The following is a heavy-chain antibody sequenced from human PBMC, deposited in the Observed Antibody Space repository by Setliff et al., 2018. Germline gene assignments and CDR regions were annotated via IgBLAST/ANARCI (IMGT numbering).Heavy chain of an antibody. CDR2: IYYSGST. Sequence: PSETLSLTCTVSGGSISSSSYYWGWIRQPPGKGLEWIGIIYYSGSTYYNPSLKSRVTISVDTSKNQFSLKLSSVTAADTAVYYCARERGLGYCSSTSCRYYYYGMDVWGQGTTVTVSS. V-gene: IGHV4-39*02. J-gene: IGHJ6*02. CDR1: GGSISSSSYY. D-gene: IGHD2-2*01. CDR3: ARERGLGYCSSTSCRYYYYGMDV.